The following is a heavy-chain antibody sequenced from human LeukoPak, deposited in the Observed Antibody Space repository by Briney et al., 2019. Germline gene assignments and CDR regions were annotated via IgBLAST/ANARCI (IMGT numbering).Heavy chain of an antibody. Sequence: ASVKVSCKASGYTFTSYDFNWVRQATGQRPEWMGWMSPNSGDTGYAQKFQDRVTMTRNTSISTAYMELSSLRSDDTAVYYCAALFDGYNYRGYFDYWGQGTLVTVSS. D-gene: IGHD5-24*01. V-gene: IGHV1-8*01. CDR1: GYTFTSYD. J-gene: IGHJ4*02. CDR3: AALFDGYNYRGYFDY. CDR2: MSPNSGDT.